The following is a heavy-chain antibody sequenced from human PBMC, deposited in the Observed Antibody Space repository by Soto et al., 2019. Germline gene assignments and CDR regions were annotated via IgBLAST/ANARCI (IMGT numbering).Heavy chain of an antibody. Sequence: QGQLVQSGGEVTKPRASVKVSCKASGYTFTRYGISWVRQAPGQGIEWMGWISGYNGDTKYAQKFQRRVTMTVDTSTTTAYMELRSLTSDDRAVYYCAKNGQPPYYYYGMDVWCQGTTVTVSS. D-gene: IGHD2-8*01. J-gene: IGHJ6*02. CDR1: GYTFTRYG. V-gene: IGHV1-18*01. CDR3: AKNGQPPYYYYGMDV. CDR2: ISGYNGDT.